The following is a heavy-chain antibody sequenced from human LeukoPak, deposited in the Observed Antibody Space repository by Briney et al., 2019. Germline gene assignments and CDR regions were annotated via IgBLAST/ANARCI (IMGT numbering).Heavy chain of an antibody. CDR3: ARGTPITAGIDF. Sequence: GGSPRLSCTASGFAFSSSWMFWVRQAPGKGLVWVSQINPEGASTTYGDPAKGRFTTSRDNAKNALYLQMNSLRVEDTAVYYCARGTPITAGIDFWGQGTLVTVSS. CDR1: GFAFSSSW. V-gene: IGHV3-74*01. CDR2: INPEGAST. D-gene: IGHD6-19*01. J-gene: IGHJ4*02.